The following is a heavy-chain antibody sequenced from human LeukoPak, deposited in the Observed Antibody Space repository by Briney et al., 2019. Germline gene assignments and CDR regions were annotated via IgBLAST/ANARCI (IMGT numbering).Heavy chain of an antibody. Sequence: SETLSLTCTVSGGSISSSYWSWIRQPPGKGLEWIGYIYYTGSINFNPSLKSRVTISVDTSKNQLSMKLSSVTAADTAVYYCARQGDYVSPSNAFGIWGQGTMVTVSS. D-gene: IGHD4-17*01. V-gene: IGHV4-59*08. CDR1: GGSISSSY. CDR3: ARQGDYVSPSNAFGI. J-gene: IGHJ3*02. CDR2: IYYTGSI.